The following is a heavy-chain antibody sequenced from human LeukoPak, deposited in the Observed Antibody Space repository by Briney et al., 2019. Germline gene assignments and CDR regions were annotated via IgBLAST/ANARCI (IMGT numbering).Heavy chain of an antibody. CDR1: GFTVSSNY. Sequence: GGSLRLSCAASGFTVSSNYMSWVRQAPGKGLEWVSVIYSGGSTYYADSVKGRFTISRDNSKNTLYLQMNSLRAEDTAVYYCASVAVAGILRSFYFDYWGQGTLVTVSS. CDR3: ASVAVAGILRSFYFDY. CDR2: IYSGGST. D-gene: IGHD6-19*01. J-gene: IGHJ4*02. V-gene: IGHV3-53*01.